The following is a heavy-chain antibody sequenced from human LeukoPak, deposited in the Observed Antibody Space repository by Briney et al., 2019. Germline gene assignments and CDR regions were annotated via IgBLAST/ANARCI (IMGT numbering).Heavy chain of an antibody. J-gene: IGHJ4*02. CDR1: GGSISSYY. V-gene: IGHV4-59*12. Sequence: SETLSLTCTVSGGSISSYYWSWIRQPPGKGLEWIGYIYYSGSTNYNPSLKSRVTISVDTSKNQFSLKLSSVTAADTAVYYCARDLSVYYYYYFDFWGQGTLVTVSS. CDR2: IYYSGST. CDR3: ARDLSVYYYYYFDF. D-gene: IGHD3-22*01.